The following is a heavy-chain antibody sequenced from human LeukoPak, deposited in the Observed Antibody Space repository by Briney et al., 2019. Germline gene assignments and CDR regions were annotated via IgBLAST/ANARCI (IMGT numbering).Heavy chain of an antibody. Sequence: GGSLRLSCAASGFTVSSDYMGWVRQAPGKGLEWVSVIYSGGSTHYADPVKGRFTISRDNSKNPMYLQMNSLRVEDQAVYYCGREEYSSNRDQNAFDIWGQGTMVTVPS. CDR3: GREEYSSNRDQNAFDI. CDR2: IYSGGST. D-gene: IGHD6-6*01. J-gene: IGHJ3*02. V-gene: IGHV3-66*01. CDR1: GFTVSSDY.